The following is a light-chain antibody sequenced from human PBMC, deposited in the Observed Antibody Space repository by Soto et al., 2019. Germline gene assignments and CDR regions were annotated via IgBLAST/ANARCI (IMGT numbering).Light chain of an antibody. Sequence: EIVMTQSQATLSVSPGERATLSCRASQSVSSNLAWYQQKPGQAPSLLIYGASTRANGIPARFSGSGSGTEFTLTISSLQSEDFAVYYCQQYNNWPPWTFGQGTKVEIK. V-gene: IGKV3-15*01. CDR3: QQYNNWPPWT. CDR2: GAS. J-gene: IGKJ1*01. CDR1: QSVSSN.